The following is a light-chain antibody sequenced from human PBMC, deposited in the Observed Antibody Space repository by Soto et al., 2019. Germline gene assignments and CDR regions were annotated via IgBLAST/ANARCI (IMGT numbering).Light chain of an antibody. Sequence: QSALTQPPSVFGSPGQSVTISCTGTSSDVGSYNRVSWYQQPPGTAPKLMIYEVSNRPSGVPDRFSGSKSGNTASLTISGLQAEDEADYYCSSYTSTRTVVFGGGTKLTVL. CDR3: SSYTSTRTVV. CDR1: SSDVGSYNR. V-gene: IGLV2-18*02. J-gene: IGLJ2*01. CDR2: EVS.